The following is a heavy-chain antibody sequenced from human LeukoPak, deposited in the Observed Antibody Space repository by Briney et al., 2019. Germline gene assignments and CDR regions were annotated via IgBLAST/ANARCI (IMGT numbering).Heavy chain of an antibody. CDR3: AKDGQQQLAYFDY. J-gene: IGHJ4*02. Sequence: AGGSLRLSCAASGFTFSSYAMSWVRQAPGKGLEWVSAISGSGGSTYYADSVKGRFTISRDNSKNTLYLQMNSLRAEDTAVHYCAKDGQQQLAYFDYWGQGTLVTVSS. V-gene: IGHV3-23*01. CDR2: ISGSGGST. D-gene: IGHD6-13*01. CDR1: GFTFSSYA.